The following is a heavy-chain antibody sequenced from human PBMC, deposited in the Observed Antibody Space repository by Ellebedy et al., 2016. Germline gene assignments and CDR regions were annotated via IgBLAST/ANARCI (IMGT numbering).Heavy chain of an antibody. Sequence: SETLSLXXAVSGGSISSSNWWSWVRPPPGKGLEWIGEIYHSGSTNYNPSLKSRVTISVDTSKNQFSLKLSSVTAADTAVYYCARGVVAATKWPRPAFDIWGQGTMVTVSS. J-gene: IGHJ3*02. CDR1: GGSISSSNW. D-gene: IGHD2-15*01. CDR2: IYHSGST. V-gene: IGHV4-4*02. CDR3: ARGVVAATKWPRPAFDI.